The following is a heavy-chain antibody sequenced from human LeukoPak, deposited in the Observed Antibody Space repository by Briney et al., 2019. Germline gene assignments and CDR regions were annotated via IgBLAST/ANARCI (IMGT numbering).Heavy chain of an antibody. D-gene: IGHD6-13*01. CDR1: GGSFSGYY. J-gene: IGHJ5*02. CDR3: ARGLLLAAANWFDP. CDR2: INHSGST. V-gene: IGHV4-34*01. Sequence: SETLSLTCAVYGGSFSGYYWSRIRQPPGKGLEWIGEINHSGSTNYNPSLKSRVTISVDTSKNQFSLKLSSVTAADTAVYYCARGLLLAAANWFDPWAREPWSPSPQ.